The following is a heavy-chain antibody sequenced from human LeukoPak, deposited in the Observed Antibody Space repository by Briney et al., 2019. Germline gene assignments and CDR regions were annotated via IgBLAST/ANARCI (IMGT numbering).Heavy chain of an antibody. CDR1: GFTVSSNY. V-gene: IGHV3-33*08. CDR2: IWYDGSNK. D-gene: IGHD3-10*01. J-gene: IGHJ4*02. CDR3: SLLWFGELLRADSYLIDY. Sequence: HPGGSLRLSCAASGFTVSSNYMSWVRQAPGKGLEWVAVIWYDGSNKYYADSVKGRFTISRDISKNTVYLQMNSLRAEDTAVYYCSLLWFGELLRADSYLIDYWGQGIRVTVSS.